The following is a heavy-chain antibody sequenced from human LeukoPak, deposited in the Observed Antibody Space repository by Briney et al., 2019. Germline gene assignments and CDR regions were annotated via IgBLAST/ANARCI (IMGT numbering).Heavy chain of an antibody. CDR2: IYYSGST. CDR3: ARYVDIVATIDY. V-gene: IGHV4-39*01. J-gene: IGHJ4*02. Sequence: SETLSLTCTVSGGSISSSSYYWGWIRQPPGKGLEWIGGIYYSGSTYYNPSLKSRVTISVDTSKNQFSLKLSSVTAADTAVYYCARYVDIVATIDYWGQGTLVTVSS. D-gene: IGHD5-12*01. CDR1: GGSISSSSYY.